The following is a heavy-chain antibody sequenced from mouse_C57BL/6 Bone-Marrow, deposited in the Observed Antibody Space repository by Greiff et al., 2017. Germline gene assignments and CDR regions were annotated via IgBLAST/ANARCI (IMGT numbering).Heavy chain of an antibody. J-gene: IGHJ3*01. CDR3: ARPYYYGSSPFAY. CDR1: GFTFSDYG. CDR2: ISSGSSTI. D-gene: IGHD1-1*01. Sequence: EVMLVESGGGLVKPGGSLKLSCAASGFTFSDYGMHWVRQAPEKGLEWVAYISSGSSTIYSADTVTGRITISRDNAKNTLCLEMTSLRSEDTAMYYCARPYYYGSSPFAYWGQGTLVTVSA. V-gene: IGHV5-17*01.